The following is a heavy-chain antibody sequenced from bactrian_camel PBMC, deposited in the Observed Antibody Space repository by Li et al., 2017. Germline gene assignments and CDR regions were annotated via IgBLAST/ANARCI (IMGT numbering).Heavy chain of an antibody. CDR1: GFTFSGYW. V-gene: IGHV3S6*01. Sequence: QVQLVESGGDLVQPGGSLTLSCTASGFTFSGYWMYWVRQAPGKGLEWLGYIYSDGSNTNYADSVKGRFTISRDNAKNTVYLQMNSLKSEDTALYYCAAPKGPQRLWGEYYVWGQGTQVTVS. CDR2: IYSDGSNT. D-gene: IGHD4*01. CDR3: AAPKGPQRLWGEYYV. J-gene: IGHJ4*01.